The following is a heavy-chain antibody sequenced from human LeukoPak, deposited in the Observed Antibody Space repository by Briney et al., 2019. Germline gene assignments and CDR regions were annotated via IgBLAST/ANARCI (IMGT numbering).Heavy chain of an antibody. V-gene: IGHV5-51*01. D-gene: IGHD6-13*01. CDR3: AASSSSPEGMMIAFDI. CDR1: GYSFTSYW. J-gene: IGHJ3*02. CDR2: IYPGDSDT. Sequence: GESLKISCKGSGYSFTSYWIGWVRQMPGKGLEWMGIIYPGDSDTRYSPSFQGQVTISADKSISTAYLQWSSLKASDTAMYYCAASSSSPEGMMIAFDIWGQGTMVTVSS.